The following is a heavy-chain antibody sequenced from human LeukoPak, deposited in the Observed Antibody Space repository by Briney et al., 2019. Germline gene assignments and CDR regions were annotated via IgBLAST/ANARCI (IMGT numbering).Heavy chain of an antibody. CDR1: GYTFTGYY. D-gene: IGHD6-19*01. J-gene: IGHJ4*02. CDR3: ARDHGYSSGWYSDY. V-gene: IGHV1-2*02. CDR2: INPNSGGT. Sequence: ASVKVSCKASGYTFTGYYMHWVRQAPGQGLERMGWINPNSGGTNYAQKFQGRVTMTRDTSISTAYMELSRLRSDDTAVYYCARDHGYSSGWYSDYWGQGTLVTVSS.